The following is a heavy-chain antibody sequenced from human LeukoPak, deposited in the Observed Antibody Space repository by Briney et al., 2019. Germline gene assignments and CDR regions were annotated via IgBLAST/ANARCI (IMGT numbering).Heavy chain of an antibody. CDR1: GFTFSSYW. CDR2: INSDGSST. V-gene: IGHV3-74*01. J-gene: IGHJ6*02. Sequence: GGSLRLSCAASGFTFSSYWMHWVRQAPGKGLVWVSRINSDGSSTSYADSVKGRFTISRDNAKNTLYLQMNSLGAEDTAVYYCASQPSGPYYYYGMDVWGQGTTVTVSS. D-gene: IGHD1-26*01. CDR3: ASQPSGPYYYYGMDV.